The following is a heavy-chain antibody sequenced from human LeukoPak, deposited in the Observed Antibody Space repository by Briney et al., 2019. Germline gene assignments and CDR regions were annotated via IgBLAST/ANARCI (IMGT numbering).Heavy chain of an antibody. Sequence: ASVKVSCKASGYTFTSYDINWVRQATGQGLEWMGWMNPNSGNTGYAQKFQGRVTITRNTSISTAYMELSSLRSEDTAVYYCARGLYYYDSSGYYFPRYYYYYYMDVWGKGTTVTVSS. D-gene: IGHD3-22*01. CDR1: GYTFTSYD. CDR3: ARGLYYYDSSGYYFPRYYYYYYMDV. CDR2: MNPNSGNT. V-gene: IGHV1-8*03. J-gene: IGHJ6*03.